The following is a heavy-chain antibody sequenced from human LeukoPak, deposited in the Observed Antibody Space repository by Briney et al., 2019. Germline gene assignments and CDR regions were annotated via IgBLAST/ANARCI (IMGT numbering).Heavy chain of an antibody. J-gene: IGHJ4*02. CDR1: GFTFSSNW. CDR2: IKQDGSEK. V-gene: IGHV3-7*01. CDR3: ARRYFDY. Sequence: GGSLRLSCAASGFTFSSNWMSWVRQAPGKGLEWVANIKQDGSEKYYVDSVKGRFTISRDNAKNSLYLQMNSLRAEDTAVYCCARRYFDYWGQGTLVTVSS.